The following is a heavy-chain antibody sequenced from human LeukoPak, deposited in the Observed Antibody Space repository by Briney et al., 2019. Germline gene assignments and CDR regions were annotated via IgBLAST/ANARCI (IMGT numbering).Heavy chain of an antibody. CDR2: ISSSGSTI. J-gene: IGHJ5*02. D-gene: IGHD4-17*01. V-gene: IGHV3-48*03. CDR1: GFTFSSYE. Sequence: GGSLRLSCAASGFTFSSYEMNWVRQAPGKGLEWVSYISSSGSTIYYADSVKGRFTISRDNAKNSLYLQMNSLRAEDTAVYYCARAPYGDYRDGWFDPWGQGTLVTVSS. CDR3: ARAPYGDYRDGWFDP.